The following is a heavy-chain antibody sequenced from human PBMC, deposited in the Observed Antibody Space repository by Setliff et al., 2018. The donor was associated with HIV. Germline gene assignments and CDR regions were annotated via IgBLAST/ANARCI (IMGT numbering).Heavy chain of an antibody. CDR1: GYSISSGYY. CDR3: ARGPYYYDSSGYYYFDY. Sequence: SETLSLTCPVSGYSISSGYYWGWIRQPPGRGLEWIGAIHHSGNTYYNPSLKSRVTISVDTSKNLFSLKLSSVTAADTAVYYCARGPYYYDSSGYYYFDYWGQGTLVTVSS. V-gene: IGHV4-38-2*02. D-gene: IGHD3-22*01. J-gene: IGHJ4*02. CDR2: IHHSGNT.